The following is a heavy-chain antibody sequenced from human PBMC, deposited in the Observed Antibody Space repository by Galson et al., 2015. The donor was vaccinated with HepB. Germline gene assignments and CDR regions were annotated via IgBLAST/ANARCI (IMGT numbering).Heavy chain of an antibody. D-gene: IGHD2-2*01. J-gene: IGHJ6*02. CDR1: GFTFSSYA. CDR2: ISRDSGEI. V-gene: IGHV3-23*01. CDR3: ARVPMPATYYYGMDV. Sequence: SLRLSCAASGFTFSSYAMAWVRQAPGRGLEWVSTISRDSGEIHFADSVKGRFAISRDNSKNTLFLQMNSLRPEDTAIYFCARVPMPATYYYGMDVWGQGTTATVSS.